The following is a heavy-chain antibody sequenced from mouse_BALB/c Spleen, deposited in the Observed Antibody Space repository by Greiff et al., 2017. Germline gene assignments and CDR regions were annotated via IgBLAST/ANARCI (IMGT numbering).Heavy chain of an antibody. V-gene: IGHV1-87*01. J-gene: IGHJ2*01. Sequence: VQLQQSGAELARPGASVKLSCKASGYTFTSYWMQWVKQRPGQGLEWIGAIYPGDGDTRYTQKFKGKATLTADKSSSTAYMQLSSLASEDSAVYYCASNWDSFDYGGQGTTLTVSS. CDR2: IYPGDGDT. D-gene: IGHD4-1*02. CDR3: ASNWDSFDY. CDR1: GYTFTSYW.